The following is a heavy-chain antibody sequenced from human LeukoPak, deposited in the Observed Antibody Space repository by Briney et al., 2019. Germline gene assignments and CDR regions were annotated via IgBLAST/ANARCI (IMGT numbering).Heavy chain of an antibody. D-gene: IGHD6-13*01. V-gene: IGHV4-39*01. J-gene: IGHJ3*02. CDR3: ARCIAAAYHDAFDI. CDR2: IYYSGST. Sequence: SETLFLTCTVSGGSISSSSYYWGWIRQPPGKGLEWIGSIYYSGSTYYNPSLKSRVTISVDTSKNQFSLKLSSVTAADTAVYYCARCIAAAYHDAFDIWGQGTMVTVYS. CDR1: GGSISSSSYY.